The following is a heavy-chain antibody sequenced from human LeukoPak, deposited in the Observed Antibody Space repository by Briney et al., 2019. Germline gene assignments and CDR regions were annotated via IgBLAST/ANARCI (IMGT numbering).Heavy chain of an antibody. CDR3: ARAPRYCSSTNCYYYYGMDV. CDR2: IFYSGNT. Sequence: ASETLSLTCTVSGGSISSGGYYWSWIRQHPGKGLEWIGYIFYSGNTYYNPSLKSRVIISVDTSKNQFSLKLSSVTAADTAVYYCARAPRYCSSTNCYYYYGMDVWGQGTTVTVSS. CDR1: GGSISSGGYY. J-gene: IGHJ6*02. V-gene: IGHV4-31*03. D-gene: IGHD2-2*01.